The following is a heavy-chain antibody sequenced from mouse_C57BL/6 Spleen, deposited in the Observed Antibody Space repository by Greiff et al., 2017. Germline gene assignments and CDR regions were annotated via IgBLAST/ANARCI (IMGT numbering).Heavy chain of an antibody. J-gene: IGHJ4*01. Sequence: QVQLQQPGAELVKPGASVKLSCKASGYTFTSYWMQWVKQRPGQGLEWIGEIDPSDSYTNYNQKFKGKATLTVDTSSSPAYMQLSSLTSDDSAVYYCARGDGYAMDYWGQGTSVTVSS. CDR3: ARGDGYAMDY. V-gene: IGHV1-50*01. D-gene: IGHD2-3*01. CDR2: IDPSDSYT. CDR1: GYTFTSYW.